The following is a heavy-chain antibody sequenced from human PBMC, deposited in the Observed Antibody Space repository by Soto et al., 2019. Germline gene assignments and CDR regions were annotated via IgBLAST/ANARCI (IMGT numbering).Heavy chain of an antibody. CDR2: ISSGSSTI. V-gene: IGHV3-48*02. Sequence: EVQLVESGGGLVQPGGSLRLSCAASGFTFSSYSMNWVRQAPGKGLEWVSYISSGSSTIYYADSVKGRFTISRDNXKXSXXLQMNSLRDEDTAVYCCARDRGTTAGITIIVAFGYWGQGTLVTVSS. D-gene: IGHD3-22*01. CDR3: ARDRGTTAGITIIVAFGY. J-gene: IGHJ4*02. CDR1: GFTFSSYS.